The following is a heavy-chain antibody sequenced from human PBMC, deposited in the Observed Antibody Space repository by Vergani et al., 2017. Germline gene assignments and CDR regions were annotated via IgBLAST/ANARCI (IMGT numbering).Heavy chain of an antibody. D-gene: IGHD6-6*01. J-gene: IGHJ4*02. V-gene: IGHV4-39*01. CDR1: GGSISSSSYY. CDR2: IYYSGST. CDR3: ARHRPYSSSSSLSLYYFDY. Sequence: QLQLQESGPGLVKPSETLSLTCTVSGGSISSSSYYWGWIRQPPGKGLEWIGSIYYSGSTYDNPSLKSRVTISVDTSKNQFSLKLSSVTAADTAVYYCARHRPYSSSSSLSLYYFDYWGQGTLVTVSS.